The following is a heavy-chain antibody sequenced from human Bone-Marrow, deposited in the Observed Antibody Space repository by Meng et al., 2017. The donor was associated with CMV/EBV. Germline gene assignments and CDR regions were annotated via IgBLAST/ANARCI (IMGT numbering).Heavy chain of an antibody. D-gene: IGHD3-10*01. CDR1: GYSISSGYY. V-gene: IGHV4-38-2*02. CDR3: ASRAHYYGSGSYKDY. J-gene: IGHJ4*02. CDR2: IYHSGST. Sequence: ESLKISCTVSGYSISSGYYWGWIRQPPGKGLEWIGSIYHSGSTYYNPSLKSRVTISVDTSKNQFSLKLSSVTAADTAVYYCASRAHYYGSGSYKDYWGQGTLVTVSS.